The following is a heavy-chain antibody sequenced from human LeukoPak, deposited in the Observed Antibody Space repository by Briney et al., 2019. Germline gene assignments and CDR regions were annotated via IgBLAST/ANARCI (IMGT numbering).Heavy chain of an antibody. D-gene: IGHD3-9*01. V-gene: IGHV4-30-2*01. CDR1: GGSISSGGYS. Sequence: SETLSLTCAVSGGSISSGGYSWSWIRQPPGKGLEWIGYMYHSGSTYYNPSLKSRVTISVDRSKNQFSLKLSSVTAADTAVYYCAAKTHVAYYDILTGFFDYWGQGTLVTVSS. CDR2: MYHSGST. J-gene: IGHJ4*02. CDR3: AAKTHVAYYDILTGFFDY.